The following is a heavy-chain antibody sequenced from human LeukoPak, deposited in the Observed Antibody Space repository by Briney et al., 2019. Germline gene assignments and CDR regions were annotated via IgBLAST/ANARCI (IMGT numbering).Heavy chain of an antibody. D-gene: IGHD3-10*01. CDR3: AKDLVPGVRGVANYFDY. J-gene: IGHJ4*02. CDR2: FSGSGGST. V-gene: IGHV3-23*01. CDR1: GSTFSSYA. Sequence: PGGSLRPSCAAPGSTFSSYAMAWVRRAPGRGLRWAPAFSGSGGSTYYAAAVKGWFTITRNNSKNTLSLKMNSLRAEETAVYYCAKDLVPGVRGVANYFDYWGQGTLVTVSS.